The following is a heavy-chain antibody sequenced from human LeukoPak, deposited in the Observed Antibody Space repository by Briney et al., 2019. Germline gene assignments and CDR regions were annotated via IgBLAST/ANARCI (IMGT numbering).Heavy chain of an antibody. J-gene: IGHJ2*01. Sequence: GRSLRLSCTASGFTLSSFGMHWVRQAPGKGLERVAVISDDGSNRYYADSVKGRFTISRDNSKNTLYLQMNSLRAEDTAVYYCAKDADTATIIYWYFDLWGRGTLVTVSS. CDR3: AKDADTATIIYWYFDL. CDR2: ISDDGSNR. CDR1: GFTLSSFG. V-gene: IGHV3-30*18. D-gene: IGHD5-18*01.